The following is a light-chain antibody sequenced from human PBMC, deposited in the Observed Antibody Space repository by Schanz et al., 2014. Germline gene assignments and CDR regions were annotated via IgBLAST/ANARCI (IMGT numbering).Light chain of an antibody. J-gene: IGLJ2*01. CDR2: FNSDGSH. CDR3: QTWGTGPVV. V-gene: IGLV4-69*01. Sequence: QLVLTQSPSASASLGASVKLTCTLSSGHSSYAIAWHQQQPEKGPRYLMKFNSDGSHSKGDGIPDRFSGSSSGAERYLTISSLQSEDEADYYCQTWGTGPVVFGGGTKLTVL. CDR1: SGHSSYA.